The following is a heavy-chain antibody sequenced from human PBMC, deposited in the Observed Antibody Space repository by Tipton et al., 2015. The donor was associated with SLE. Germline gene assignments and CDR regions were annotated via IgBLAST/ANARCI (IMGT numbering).Heavy chain of an antibody. V-gene: IGHV4-31*03. D-gene: IGHD6-13*01. CDR3: ARVRQQLTHDAFDI. J-gene: IGHJ3*02. CDR2: IYYSGST. CDR1: GGSISSSSYY. Sequence: TLSLTCTVSGGSISSSSYYWGWIRQHPGKGLEWIGYIYYSGSTYYNPSLKSRVTISVDTSKNQFSLKLSSVTAADTAVYYCARVRQQLTHDAFDIWGQGTMVTVSS.